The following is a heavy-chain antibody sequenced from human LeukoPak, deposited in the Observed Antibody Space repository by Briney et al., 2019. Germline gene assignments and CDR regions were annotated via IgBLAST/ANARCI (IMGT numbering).Heavy chain of an antibody. J-gene: IGHJ4*02. Sequence: ASVKVSCKASGYTFTSYYMHWVRQAPGQGLEWMGWISAYNGNTNYAQKLQGRVTMTTDTSTSTAYMELRSLRSDDTAVYYCARDRYGGTVTPFDYWGQGTLVTVSS. D-gene: IGHD4-23*01. CDR3: ARDRYGGTVTPFDY. V-gene: IGHV1-18*04. CDR2: ISAYNGNT. CDR1: GYTFTSYY.